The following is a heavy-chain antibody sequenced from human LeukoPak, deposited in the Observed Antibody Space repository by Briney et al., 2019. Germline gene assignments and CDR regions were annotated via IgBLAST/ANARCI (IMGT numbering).Heavy chain of an antibody. Sequence: GSLRLSCAASGFTFSSYSMNWVRQAPGKGLEWVSSISSSSSYIYYADSVKGRFTISRDNAKNSLYLQMNSLRAEDTAVYYCARVGVPAAMAYYYYYMDVWGKGATVTVSS. CDR2: ISSSSSYI. CDR1: GFTFSSYS. V-gene: IGHV3-21*01. J-gene: IGHJ6*03. D-gene: IGHD2-2*01. CDR3: ARVGVPAAMAYYYYYMDV.